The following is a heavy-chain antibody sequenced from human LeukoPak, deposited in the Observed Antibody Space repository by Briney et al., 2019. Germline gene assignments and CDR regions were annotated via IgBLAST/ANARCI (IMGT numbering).Heavy chain of an antibody. Sequence: GGSLRLSCAASGFTFSTYSMNWVRQAPGKGLEWVSYIISNGTTRYYADSVKGRFTISRDNAKNSLYLQMNSLRAEDTAVYYCARDAIMDVWGKGTTVTVSP. CDR3: ARDAIMDV. CDR1: GFTFSTYS. J-gene: IGHJ6*04. D-gene: IGHD2-2*01. CDR2: IISNGTTR. V-gene: IGHV3-48*01.